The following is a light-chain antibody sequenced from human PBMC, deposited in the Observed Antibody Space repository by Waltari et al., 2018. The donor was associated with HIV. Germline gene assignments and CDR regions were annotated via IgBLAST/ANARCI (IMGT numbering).Light chain of an antibody. CDR1: SSNIRSNT. CDR3: AAWDDSLNGWV. Sequence: QSVLTQPPSASGTPGQRVTISCSGSSSNIRSNTVSWYQQLPGTAPNLLIYSNAQRPSGVPDRFSGSKSGTSASLAISGLQSEDEADYYCAAWDDSLNGWVFGGGTKLTVL. J-gene: IGLJ3*02. CDR2: SNA. V-gene: IGLV1-44*01.